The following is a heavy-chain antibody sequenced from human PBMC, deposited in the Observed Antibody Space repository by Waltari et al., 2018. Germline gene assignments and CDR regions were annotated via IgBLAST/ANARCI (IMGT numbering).Heavy chain of an antibody. CDR3: ARGKGSNRNIYWFDP. D-gene: IGHD2-21*01. J-gene: IGHJ5*02. V-gene: IGHV1-69*05. CDR1: GGTFRSSA. Sequence: QVQLVQSGAAVKKPGSSVKVTCKAYGGTFRSSASRWVRQAPGQGLEWMGGILPIFGTANYAQKFQGRVTIPTDESTSTAYMELSSLRSEDTAVYYCARGKGSNRNIYWFDPWGQGTLVTVSS. CDR2: ILPIFGTA.